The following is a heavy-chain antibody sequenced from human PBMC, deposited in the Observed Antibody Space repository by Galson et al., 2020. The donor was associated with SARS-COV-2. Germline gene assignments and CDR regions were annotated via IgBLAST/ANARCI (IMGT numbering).Heavy chain of an antibody. V-gene: IGHV3-23*01. Sequence: GGSLRPPCAPPGLTFRNYAMTWARQAPGKGLEWVQAISASGGRTHYADSGKGRFTISRDNPKNTLYLQMNSLRAEDTAVYDCARAYGGFEWTFDYWGQGTLVTVSS. CDR3: ARAYGGFEWTFDY. CDR1: GLTFRNYA. D-gene: IGHD4-17*01. CDR2: ISASGGRT. J-gene: IGHJ4*02.